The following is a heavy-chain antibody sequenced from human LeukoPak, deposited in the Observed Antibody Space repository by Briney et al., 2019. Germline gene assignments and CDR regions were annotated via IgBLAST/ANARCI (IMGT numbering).Heavy chain of an antibody. J-gene: IGHJ4*02. V-gene: IGHV4-39*07. Sequence: SETLSLTCTVSGGSISSSSYYWGWIRQPPGKGLEWIGSIYYSGSTYYNPSLKSRVTISVDTSKNQFSLKLSSVTAADTAVYYCASEEWELLHYFDYWGQGTLVTVSS. CDR3: ASEEWELLHYFDY. CDR1: GGSISSSSYY. D-gene: IGHD1-26*01. CDR2: IYYSGST.